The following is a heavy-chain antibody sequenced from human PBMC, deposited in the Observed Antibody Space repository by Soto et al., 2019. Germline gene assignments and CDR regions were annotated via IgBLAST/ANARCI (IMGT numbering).Heavy chain of an antibody. J-gene: IGHJ4*02. CDR1: GGSISSSSYY. D-gene: IGHD6-6*01. Sequence: SETLSLTCTVSGGSISSSSYYWGWIRQPPGKGLEWIGSIYYSGSTYYNPSLKSRVTMSVDMSKNQFSLKLRSVTAADTAVYYCARHPLGSMYSGSSGGPSDPPYYFAYWGQGTLVTVSS. CDR3: ARHPLGSMYSGSSGGPSDPPYYFAY. V-gene: IGHV4-39*01. CDR2: IYYSGST.